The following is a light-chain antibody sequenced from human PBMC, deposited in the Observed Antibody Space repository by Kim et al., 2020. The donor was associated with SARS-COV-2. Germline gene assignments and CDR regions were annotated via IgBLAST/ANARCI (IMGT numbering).Light chain of an antibody. CDR1: QSVGTN. V-gene: IGKV3-15*01. CDR2: RTS. CDR3: QQYNNWPLT. Sequence: EIVMTQSPATLSVSPGEGATLSCRASQSVGTNLVWFLQHPGQAPRLLIYRTSIRATGIPARFSGSGSGTEFTLTISSLQSEDFAVYYCQQYNNWPLTFGGGTKVDIK. J-gene: IGKJ4*01.